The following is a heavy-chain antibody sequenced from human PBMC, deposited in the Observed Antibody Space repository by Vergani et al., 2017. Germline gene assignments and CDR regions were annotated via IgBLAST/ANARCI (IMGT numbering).Heavy chain of an antibody. J-gene: IGHJ4*02. Sequence: QVQLQQWGAGLLKPSETLSLTCAVYGGSFSGYYWSWIRQPPGKGLGWIGEINHSGSTNYNPSLKSRVTISVDTSKNKFSLKLSSVTAADTAVYYCARGHDRSDYGDHSTLPFDYWGQGTLVTVSS. D-gene: IGHD4-17*01. CDR2: INHSGST. CDR3: ARGHDRSDYGDHSTLPFDY. CDR1: GGSFSGYY. V-gene: IGHV4-34*01.